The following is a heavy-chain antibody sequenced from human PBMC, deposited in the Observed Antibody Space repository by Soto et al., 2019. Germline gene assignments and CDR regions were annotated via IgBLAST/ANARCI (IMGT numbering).Heavy chain of an antibody. CDR2: IYTSGST. CDR3: ARDRAYYDSSGYYYYYYGMDV. V-gene: IGHV4-4*07. D-gene: IGHD3-22*01. J-gene: IGHJ6*02. Sequence: PSETLSLTCTVSGGSISSYYWSWIRQPAGKGLEWIGRIYTSGSTNYNPSLKSRVTMSVDTSKNQFCLKLSSVTAADTAVYYCARDRAYYDSSGYYYYYYGMDVWGQGTTVTVSS. CDR1: GGSISSYY.